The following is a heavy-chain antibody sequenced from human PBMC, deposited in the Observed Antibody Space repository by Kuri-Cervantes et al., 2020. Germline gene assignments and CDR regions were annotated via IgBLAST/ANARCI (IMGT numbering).Heavy chain of an antibody. J-gene: IGHJ3*01. CDR1: GFTFSSYS. V-gene: IGHV3-21*01. Sequence: GESLKISCAASGFTFSSYSMNWVRQAPGKGLEWVSSISGSSGYIYYADSLKGRFTISRDNAKNSLYLQMDSLKAEDTAVYYCVNDGFDVWGQGTLVTVSS. CDR3: VNDGFDV. CDR2: ISGSSGYI.